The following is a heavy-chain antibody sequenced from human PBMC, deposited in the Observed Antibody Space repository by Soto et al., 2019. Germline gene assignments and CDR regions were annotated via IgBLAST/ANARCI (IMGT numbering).Heavy chain of an antibody. V-gene: IGHV3-23*01. D-gene: IGHD2-15*01. J-gene: IGHJ4*02. CDR2: ISGSGGST. Sequence: EVQLLESGGDLVQPGGSLRLSCAASGFTFSSYAMSWVRQAPGKGLEWVSAISGSGGSTYYADSVKGRFTISRDNSKNTLYLQMNSLRAEDTAVYYCAKIHQSELVVAAPGGDDYWGQGTLVTVSS. CDR3: AKIHQSELVVAAPGGDDY. CDR1: GFTFSSYA.